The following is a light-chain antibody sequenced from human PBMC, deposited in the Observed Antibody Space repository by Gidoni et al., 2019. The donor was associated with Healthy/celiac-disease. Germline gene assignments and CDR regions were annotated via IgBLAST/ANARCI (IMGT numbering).Light chain of an antibody. V-gene: IGLV4-69*01. CDR3: QTWGTGINWV. CDR1: SRHSSYA. J-gene: IGLJ3*02. Sequence: QLVLTQSPSASASLGASVKLTCTLSSRHSSYAIAWHQQQPEKGPRYLMKLNSDGSHSKGDGIPDRFSGSSSGAERYLTISSLQSEDEADYYCQTWGTGINWVFGGGTKLTVL. CDR2: LNSDGSH.